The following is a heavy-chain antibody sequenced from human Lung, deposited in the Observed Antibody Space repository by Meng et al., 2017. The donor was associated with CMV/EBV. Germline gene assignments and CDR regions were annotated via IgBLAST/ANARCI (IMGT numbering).Heavy chain of an antibody. Sequence: GESLKISCAASGFTFGFYSLNWVRQAPGKGLEWVASITSASRYIFYADSVRGRFTVSRDNAKNSIYLQMNSLRAEDTAVYYCARDQGSYEQLASDYYYGMDVWXRGTXVTVAS. D-gene: IGHD6-6*01. CDR3: ARDQGSYEQLASDYYYGMDV. CDR2: ITSASRYI. J-gene: IGHJ6*02. CDR1: GFTFGFYS. V-gene: IGHV3-21*01.